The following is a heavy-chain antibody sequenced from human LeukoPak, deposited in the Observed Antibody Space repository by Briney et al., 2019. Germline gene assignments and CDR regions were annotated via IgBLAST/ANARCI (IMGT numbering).Heavy chain of an antibody. V-gene: IGHV5-10-1*01. J-gene: IGHJ6*02. CDR3: ARHGCSSTSCYWDYYYGMDV. CDR1: GYSFTSYW. CDR2: IDPSDSYT. D-gene: IGHD2-2*01. Sequence: GESLKISCKGSGYSFTSYWIGWVRQMPGKGLEWMGRIDPSDSYTNYSPSFQGHVTISADKSISTAYLQWSSLKASDTAMYYCARHGCSSTSCYWDYYYGMDVWGQGTTVTVSS.